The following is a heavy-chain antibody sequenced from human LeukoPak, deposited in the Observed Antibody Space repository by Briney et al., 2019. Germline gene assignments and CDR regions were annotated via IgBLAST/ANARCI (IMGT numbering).Heavy chain of an antibody. J-gene: IGHJ4*02. Sequence: GESLKISCKGSGYSFTSYWIGWVRQMPGKGLEWMGIIYPGDSDTRYSPSFQGQVTISADKSISTAYLQWSSLKASDTAMYYCARHAGSGSYYNAVDYWGQGTLVTVSS. V-gene: IGHV5-51*01. CDR2: IYPGDSDT. CDR1: GYSFTSYW. CDR3: ARHAGSGSYYNAVDY. D-gene: IGHD3-10*01.